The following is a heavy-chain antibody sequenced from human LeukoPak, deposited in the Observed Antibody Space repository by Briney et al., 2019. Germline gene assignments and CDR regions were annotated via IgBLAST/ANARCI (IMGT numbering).Heavy chain of an antibody. CDR1: GLTFSSYS. V-gene: IGHV3-23*01. J-gene: IGHJ4*02. Sequence: SGGSLRLSCAASGLTFSSYSMSWVRQAPGKGLYWVSGISASGSSTYYPDSVKGRFTISRDNSKNTLYLQMNSLRAEDTAVYYCAKDAAGPEYWGQGTLVTVSS. CDR3: AKDAAGPEY. CDR2: ISASGSST. D-gene: IGHD6-13*01.